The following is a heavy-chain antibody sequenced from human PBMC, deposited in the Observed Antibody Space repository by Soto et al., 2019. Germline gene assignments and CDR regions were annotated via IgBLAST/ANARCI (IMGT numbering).Heavy chain of an antibody. V-gene: IGHV1-18*01. J-gene: IGHJ6*02. CDR1: GYTFTRSG. CDR3: AREGVAPYYYYGMDV. CDR2: ISTYNGDT. Sequence: QVQLVQSGAEVKKPGASVKVSCKASGYTFTRSGISWVRQAPGQGLEWMGWISTYNGDTNYAQTFQGRVTMTTDTSTSTVYMELRSLRSDDTAVYYCAREGVAPYYYYGMDVWGQGTPVTAS. D-gene: IGHD5-12*01.